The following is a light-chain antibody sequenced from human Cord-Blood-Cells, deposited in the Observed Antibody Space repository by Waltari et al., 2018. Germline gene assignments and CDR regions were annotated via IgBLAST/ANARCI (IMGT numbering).Light chain of an antibody. V-gene: IGKV1-39*01. Sequence: QMTPAPTSPSSSVGYRVTIPFRASQSISSYLNWYQQKPGKAPKILIYAASSLQSGVPSRFSGSGSGTDFTLTISSLQPEDFATYYCQQSYSTPPLTFGGGTKVEIK. CDR2: AAS. CDR1: QSISSY. J-gene: IGKJ4*01. CDR3: QQSYSTPPLT.